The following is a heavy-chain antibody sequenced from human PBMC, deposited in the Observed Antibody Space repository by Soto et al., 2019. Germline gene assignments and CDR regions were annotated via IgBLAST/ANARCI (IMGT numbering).Heavy chain of an antibody. D-gene: IGHD4-17*01. J-gene: IGHJ4*02. V-gene: IGHV1-8*01. CDR2: MNPNTGNA. CDR3: ARTLYGDNVDY. CDR1: GYTFTSYD. Sequence: ASVKVSCKASGYTFTSYDINWVRLVTGQGLGWMGWMNPNTGNAGYAQKFQGRVTMTRSTSISTAYMELSSLRSEDTAVYYCARTLYGDNVDYWGQGTLVTVSS.